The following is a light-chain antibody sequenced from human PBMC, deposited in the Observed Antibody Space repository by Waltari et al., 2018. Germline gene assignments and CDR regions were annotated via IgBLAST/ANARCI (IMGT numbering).Light chain of an antibody. CDR1: QDITKY. V-gene: IGKV1-16*02. J-gene: IGKJ4*01. CDR3: LQYQAYPLT. Sequence: DIQMTQSPSSLSASVGDRVTITCRASQDITKYLAWFQQKPGRAPKYLIYGAFILQSGVSSNCSGSGSGTDFTLTITSLQPEDFGTYYCLQYQAYPLTVGGGTKVDIK. CDR2: GAF.